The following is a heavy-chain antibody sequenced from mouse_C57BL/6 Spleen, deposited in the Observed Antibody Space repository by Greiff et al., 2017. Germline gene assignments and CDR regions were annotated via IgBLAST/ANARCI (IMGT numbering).Heavy chain of an antibody. CDR3: ARGLWVDY. D-gene: IGHD1-1*02. J-gene: IGHJ2*01. V-gene: IGHV5-17*01. CDR1: GFTFSDYG. CDR2: ISSGSSTI. Sequence: EVKLMESGGGLVKPGGSLKLSCAASGFTFSDYGMHWVRQAPEKGLEWVAYISSGSSTIYYADTVKGRFTISRDNDKNTLFLQMTSLRSEDTAMYYCARGLWVDYWGQGTTLTVSS.